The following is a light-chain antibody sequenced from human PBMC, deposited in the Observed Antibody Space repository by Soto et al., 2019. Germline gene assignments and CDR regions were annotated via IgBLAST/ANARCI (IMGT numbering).Light chain of an antibody. J-gene: IGLJ2*01. CDR3: QVWDSSTGV. V-gene: IGLV3-21*04. CDR2: YDS. CDR1: NIGSKS. Sequence: SYELTQPPSVSVAPGKRARITCGGNNIGSKSVHWYQQKPGQAPVLVIYYDSDRPSGIPERFSGSNSGNTATLTISRVEAGDEADYYCQVWDSSTGVFGGGTKLTVL.